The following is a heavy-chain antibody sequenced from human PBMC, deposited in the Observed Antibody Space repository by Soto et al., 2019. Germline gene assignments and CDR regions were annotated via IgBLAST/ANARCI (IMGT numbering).Heavy chain of an antibody. CDR2: IRSKAYGGTT. J-gene: IGHJ3*02. CDR3: TRDIDSSGYYEAYDAFDI. D-gene: IGHD3-22*01. Sequence: GGSLRLSCTASGFTFGDYAMSWFRQAPGKGLEWVGFIRSKAYGGTTEYAASVKGRFTISRDDSKSIAYLQMNSLKTEDTAVYYCTRDIDSSGYYEAYDAFDIWGQGTMVTVSS. V-gene: IGHV3-49*03. CDR1: GFTFGDYA.